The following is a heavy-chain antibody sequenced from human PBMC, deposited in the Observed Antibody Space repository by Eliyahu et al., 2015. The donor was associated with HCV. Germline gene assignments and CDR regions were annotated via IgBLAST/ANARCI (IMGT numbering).Heavy chain of an antibody. D-gene: IGHD1-20*01. V-gene: IGHV1-69*01. CDR1: GGTFSSXA. CDR3: ARVLVGRITGTNNWFDP. Sequence: QVQLVQSGAEVKKPGSSVKVSCKASGGTFSSXAISWVRQAPGQGLEWMGGIIPIFGTANYAQKFQGRVTITADESTSTAYMELSSLRSEDTAVYYCARVLVGRITGTNNWFDPWGQGTLVTVSS. CDR2: IIPIFGTA. J-gene: IGHJ5*02.